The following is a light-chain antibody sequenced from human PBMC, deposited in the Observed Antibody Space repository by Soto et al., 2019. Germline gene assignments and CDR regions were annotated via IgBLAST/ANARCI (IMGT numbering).Light chain of an antibody. CDR1: QSVRSNY. CDR3: QQYGSSPLP. V-gene: IGKV3-20*01. J-gene: IGKJ4*01. Sequence: EIVLTQSPGTLSLSPGETATLSCRASQSVRSNYLAWYQQKPGQAPRFLIYDASSRAPGIPDRFSGSGSGTDFTLPISRPEPEDFAVYFCQQYGSSPLPFGGGTKVENK. CDR2: DAS.